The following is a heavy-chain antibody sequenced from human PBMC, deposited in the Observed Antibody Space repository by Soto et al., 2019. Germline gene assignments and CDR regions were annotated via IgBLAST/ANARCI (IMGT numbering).Heavy chain of an antibody. Sequence: VKVSCKASGGTFSSYAISWVRQAPGQGLEWMGGIIPIFGTANYAQKFQGRVTITADKSTSTAYMELSSLRSEDAAVYYCARVYIDYYDSSGYYYAFDYWGQGTLVTVSS. V-gene: IGHV1-69*06. D-gene: IGHD3-22*01. CDR2: IIPIFGTA. CDR3: ARVYIDYYDSSGYYYAFDY. J-gene: IGHJ4*02. CDR1: GGTFSSYA.